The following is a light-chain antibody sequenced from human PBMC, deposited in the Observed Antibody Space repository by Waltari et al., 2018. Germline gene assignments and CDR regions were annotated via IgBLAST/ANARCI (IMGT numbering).Light chain of an antibody. Sequence: QSALTQPASVSGSPGQSITISCTGTSSDVGAFNYVSWYQQHPGKAPKLRIYEFSNRPSGVSNRFSGSKSGNTASLTISGLQAEDEADYYCNSYATNSARVFGGGTKLTVL. CDR3: NSYATNSARV. CDR1: SSDVGAFNY. CDR2: EFS. J-gene: IGLJ3*02. V-gene: IGLV2-14*01.